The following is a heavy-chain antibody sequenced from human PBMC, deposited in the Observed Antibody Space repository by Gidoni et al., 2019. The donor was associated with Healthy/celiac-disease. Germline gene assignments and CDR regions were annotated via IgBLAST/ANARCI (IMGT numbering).Heavy chain of an antibody. CDR2: ISSSSSYI. V-gene: IGHV3-21*01. J-gene: IGHJ4*02. Sequence: EVQLVESGGGLVKPGGSLRLSCAASGFTFSSYSMNWFRQAPGKGLEWVSSISSSSSYIYYADSVKGRFTISRDNAKNSLYLQMNSLRAEDTAVYYCARNGEKGGYFDYWGQGTLVTVSS. CDR3: ARNGEKGGYFDY. D-gene: IGHD1-26*01. CDR1: GFTFSSYS.